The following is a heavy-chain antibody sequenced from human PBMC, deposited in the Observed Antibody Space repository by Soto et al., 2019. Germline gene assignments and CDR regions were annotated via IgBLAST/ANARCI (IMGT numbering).Heavy chain of an antibody. CDR2: IYYSGST. CDR1: GGSVSSVDYH. CDR3: ARVYDSSGYYHDY. D-gene: IGHD3-22*01. Sequence: QVHLQESGAGLVKPSQTLSLTCTVSGGSVSSVDYHWSWIRQYPGKGLEWIGYIYYSGSTYYNPSLKSRGTSSIDTSKNQFSLKLSSVTAADSAVYYCARVYDSSGYYHDYWGQGTLVTVSS. J-gene: IGHJ4*02. V-gene: IGHV4-31*03.